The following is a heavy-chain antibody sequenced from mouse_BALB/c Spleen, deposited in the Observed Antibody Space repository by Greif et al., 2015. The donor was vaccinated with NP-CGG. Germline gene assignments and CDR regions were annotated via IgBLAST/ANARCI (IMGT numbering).Heavy chain of an antibody. CDR2: ISDGGSYT. CDR1: GFTFSDYY. V-gene: IGHV5-4*02. J-gene: IGHJ3*01. CDR3: AREEEGFAY. Sequence: EVNVVESGGGLVKPGGSLKLSCAASGFTFSDYYMYWVRQTPEKRLEWVATISDGGSYTYYPDSVKGRFTISRDNAKNNLYLQMSSLESEDTAMYYCAREEEGFAYWGQGTLVAVSA.